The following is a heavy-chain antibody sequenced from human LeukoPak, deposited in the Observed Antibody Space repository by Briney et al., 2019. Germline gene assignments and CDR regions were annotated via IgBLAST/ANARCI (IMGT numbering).Heavy chain of an antibody. CDR3: VKAKVGATFDS. V-gene: IGHV3-64D*06. D-gene: IGHD1-26*01. CDR1: GFTFSSYS. Sequence: GGSLRLSCSASGFTFSSYSMDWVRQAPGKGPEYVSGINNNGGATQYVDSAKGRFTISRDNSKNTVYLQMSSLRPEDTAVYYCVKAKVGATFDSWGQGTLVTV. J-gene: IGHJ4*02. CDR2: INNNGGAT.